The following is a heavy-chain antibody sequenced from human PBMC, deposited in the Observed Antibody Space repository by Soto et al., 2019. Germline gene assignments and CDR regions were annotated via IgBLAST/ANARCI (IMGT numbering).Heavy chain of an antibody. CDR1: GYTFINHT. Sequence: ASVKVSCKASGYTFINHTIHWVRQAPGQSLEWMGGINAGSGNTKYSDILQGRATITRDTSATTAYMELSTLRSEDTAVYYCARGHSRSGNWFDPWGQGTLVTVSS. V-gene: IGHV1-3*01. J-gene: IGHJ5*02. CDR2: INAGSGNT. D-gene: IGHD3-22*01. CDR3: ARGHSRSGNWFDP.